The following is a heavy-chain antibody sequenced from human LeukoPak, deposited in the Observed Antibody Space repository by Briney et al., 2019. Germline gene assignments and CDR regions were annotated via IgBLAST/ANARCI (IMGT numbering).Heavy chain of an antibody. CDR1: GFSLSNARMG. CDR3: ARIGYYDSSGYYWDDAFDI. CDR2: IFSNDEK. J-gene: IGHJ3*02. D-gene: IGHD3-22*01. Sequence: SGPTLVHPTEPLTLTCTVSGFSLSNARMGVSWTRQPPGKALEWLAHIFSNDEKSYITSLKSRLTISKDTSKSQVVLTMTNMDLVDTATYYCARIGYYDSSGYYWDDAFDIWGQGTMVTVSS. V-gene: IGHV2-26*01.